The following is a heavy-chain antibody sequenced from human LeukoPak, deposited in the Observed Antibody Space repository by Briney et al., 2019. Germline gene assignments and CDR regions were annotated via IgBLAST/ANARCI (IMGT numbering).Heavy chain of an antibody. CDR2: IIPIFGTA. D-gene: IGHD2-2*01. Sequence: SVKVSCKASGGTFSSYAISWVRQAPGQGLEWMGGIIPIFGTANYAQKFQGRVTITADESTSTAYMELSSLRSEDTAVYYCARVVVVVPAAIAYYYYYYSMDVWGQGTTVTVSS. CDR3: ARVVVVVPAAIAYYYYYYSMDV. J-gene: IGHJ6*02. V-gene: IGHV1-69*13. CDR1: GGTFSSYA.